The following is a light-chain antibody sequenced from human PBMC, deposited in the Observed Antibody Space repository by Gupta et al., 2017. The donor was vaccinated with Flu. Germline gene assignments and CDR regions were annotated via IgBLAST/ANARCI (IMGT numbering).Light chain of an antibody. CDR3: MQGTYWPT. Sequence: DVVLTQSPLALPVTLGQQASISCRSSQSLVHRNGNSYLTWFQQRPGQTPRRLIYRVSNRDSGVPYRFSGSGSGTDFTLKISRVEAEDVGVYYCMQGTYWPTFGQGTKVEIK. CDR1: QSLVHRNGNSY. J-gene: IGKJ1*01. CDR2: RVS. V-gene: IGKV2-30*02.